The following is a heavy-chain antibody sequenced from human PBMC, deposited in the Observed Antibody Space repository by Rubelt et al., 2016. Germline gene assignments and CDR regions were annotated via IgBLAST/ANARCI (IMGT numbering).Heavy chain of an antibody. J-gene: IGHJ3*02. V-gene: IGHV3-23*04. CDR2: VSADGGGT. CDR3: ARAMDHAFDM. Sequence: VQLVESGGGVVQPGRSLRLSCAASGFTFSSYAMHWVRQAPGKGLEWVSAVSADGGGTYYADSVKGRFTISRANSKNTLSWQMNSLRAEDTAVYYCARAMDHAFDMGGQGTRVSVSS. D-gene: IGHD3-10*01. CDR1: GFTFSSYA.